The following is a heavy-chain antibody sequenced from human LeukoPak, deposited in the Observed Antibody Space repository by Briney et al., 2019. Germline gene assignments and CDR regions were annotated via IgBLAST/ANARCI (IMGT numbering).Heavy chain of an antibody. CDR2: IRGCGGAA. Sequence: GGSLRLSCAASGFXFCSYAMTWVRQAPGKGLEWVSTIRGCGGAAPYADSVKGRFTISRDSSRSAVYVEMTSLRAEDTAVYYCAQRANSPMNYAFDIWGQGTVVTVSS. CDR3: AQRANSPMNYAFDI. J-gene: IGHJ3*02. V-gene: IGHV3-23*01. CDR1: GFXFCSYA. D-gene: IGHD4/OR15-4a*01.